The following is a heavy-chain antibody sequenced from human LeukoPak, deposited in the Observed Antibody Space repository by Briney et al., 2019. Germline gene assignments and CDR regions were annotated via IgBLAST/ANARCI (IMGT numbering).Heavy chain of an antibody. CDR1: GDSVSNNSAV. CDR3: VRSQYWRFDD. Sequence: SQTLSLTCAISGDSVSNNSAVWNWIRQSPSRGLEWLGRTYYRSKWYNDYGASVKSRITVNPDTSKNQLSLQLNSVTPEDTAVYYCVRSQYWRFDDWGQGTLVTVSS. CDR2: TYYRSKWYN. J-gene: IGHJ4*02. D-gene: IGHD2-8*02. V-gene: IGHV6-1*01.